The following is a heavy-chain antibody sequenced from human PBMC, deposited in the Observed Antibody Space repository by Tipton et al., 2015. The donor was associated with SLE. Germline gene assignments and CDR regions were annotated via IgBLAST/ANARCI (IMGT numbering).Heavy chain of an antibody. J-gene: IGHJ6*02. Sequence: GSLRLSCAASGFTFSTYSMNWVRQAPGKGLEWVSAISSNYIFYADSVKGRFTISRDNAKNSLYLQMNSLTAEDTGVYYCARVDDSSGYYLHYYYGMDVWGQGTTVTVSS. V-gene: IGHV3-21*03. CDR2: ISSNYI. CDR3: ARVDDSSGYYLHYYYGMDV. CDR1: GFTFSTYS. D-gene: IGHD3-22*01.